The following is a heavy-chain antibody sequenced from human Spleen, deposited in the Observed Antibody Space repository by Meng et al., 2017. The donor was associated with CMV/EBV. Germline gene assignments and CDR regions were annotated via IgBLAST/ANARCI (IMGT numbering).Heavy chain of an antibody. J-gene: IGHJ4*02. D-gene: IGHD2-15*01. CDR3: ARESIAALADFDY. Sequence: GGSLRLSCAASGFTFSSYEMNWVRQAPGKGLEWDSYISSSGSTIYYADSVKGRFTISRDNAKNSLYLQMNSLRAEDTAVYYCARESIAALADFDYWGQGTLVTVSS. V-gene: IGHV3-48*03. CDR1: GFTFSSYE. CDR2: ISSSGSTI.